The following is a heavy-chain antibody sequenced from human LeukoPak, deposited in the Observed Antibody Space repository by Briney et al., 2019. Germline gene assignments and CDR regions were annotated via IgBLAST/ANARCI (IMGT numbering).Heavy chain of an antibody. CDR3: ARGVYCSGGSCYSWGVRNWFDP. J-gene: IGHJ5*02. CDR1: GGSFSGYY. V-gene: IGHV4-34*01. CDR2: INHSGST. Sequence: SETLSLTRAVYGGSFSGYYWSWIRQPPGKGLEWIGEINHSGSTNYNPSLKSRVTISVDTSKNQFSLKLSSVTAADTAVYYCARGVYCSGGSCYSWGVRNWFDPWGQGTLVTVSS. D-gene: IGHD2-15*01.